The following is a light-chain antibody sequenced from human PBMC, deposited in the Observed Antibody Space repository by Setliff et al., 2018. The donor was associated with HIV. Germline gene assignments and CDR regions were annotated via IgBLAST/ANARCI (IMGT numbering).Light chain of an antibody. V-gene: IGLV2-14*01. J-gene: IGLJ2*01. Sequence: SVLTQPASVSGSPGQSITLSCTGTSSDVGDSDYVSWYQQHPGKAPKLMIYEVTNRPSGISDRFSGSKSGNTASLTISGLQTEDEADYYCFSYTSSFLMVCGGGTKVTVL. CDR2: EVT. CDR1: SSDVGDSDY. CDR3: FSYTSSFLMV.